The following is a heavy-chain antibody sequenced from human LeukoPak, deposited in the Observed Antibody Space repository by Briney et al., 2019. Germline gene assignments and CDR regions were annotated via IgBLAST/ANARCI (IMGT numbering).Heavy chain of an antibody. CDR3: ARDMCAPDYGSYSVDY. CDR1: GGSVSSGSYY. Sequence: SETLSLSCTVSGGSVSSGSYYLSWIRQPPGRGLEWIAYIHYSGSAAYNPSLKSRVTISRDMSTNQFSLKMTSLTAADTAVYFCARDMCAPDYGSYSVDYWGQGTLVTVSS. D-gene: IGHD4-23*01. CDR2: IHYSGSA. J-gene: IGHJ4*02. V-gene: IGHV4-61*01.